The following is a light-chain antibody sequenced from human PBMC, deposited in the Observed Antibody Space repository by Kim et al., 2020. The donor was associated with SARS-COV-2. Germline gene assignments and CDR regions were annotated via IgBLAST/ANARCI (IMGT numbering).Light chain of an antibody. CDR1: RSVFHSARNKSA. Sequence: ATINCNSSRSVFHSARNKSALAWYQQKPGQPPNVLIYWASTRESGVPDRFSGSGSGTDFTLTISSLQAEDVAVYFCQQYYTIPLTFGPGTKVDIK. CDR2: WAS. J-gene: IGKJ3*01. V-gene: IGKV4-1*01. CDR3: QQYYTIPLT.